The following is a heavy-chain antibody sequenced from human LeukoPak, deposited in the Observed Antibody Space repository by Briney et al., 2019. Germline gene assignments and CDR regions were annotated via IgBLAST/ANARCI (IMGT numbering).Heavy chain of an antibody. CDR3: ARTSRGYYFDY. D-gene: IGHD3-10*01. CDR2: IYYSGST. Sequence: SETLSLTCTVSGGSIGSSSYYWGWIRQPPGKGLEWIGSIYYSGSTYYNPSLKSRVTISVDTSKNQFSLKLSSVTAADTAVYYCARTSRGYYFDYWGQGTLVTVSS. V-gene: IGHV4-39*01. J-gene: IGHJ4*02. CDR1: GGSIGSSSYY.